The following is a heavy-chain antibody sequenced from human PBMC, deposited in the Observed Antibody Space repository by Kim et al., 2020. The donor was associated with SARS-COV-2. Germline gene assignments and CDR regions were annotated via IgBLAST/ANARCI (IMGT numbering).Heavy chain of an antibody. V-gene: IGHV4-39*07. CDR2: IYYSGST. Sequence: SETLSLTCTVSGGSISSSSYYWGWIRQPPGKGLEWIGSIYYSGSTYYNPSLKSRVTISVDTSKNQFSLKLSSVTAADTAVYYCARGSDILTGYYPDYWGQGTLVTVSS. D-gene: IGHD3-9*01. CDR1: GGSISSSSYY. J-gene: IGHJ4*02. CDR3: ARGSDILTGYYPDY.